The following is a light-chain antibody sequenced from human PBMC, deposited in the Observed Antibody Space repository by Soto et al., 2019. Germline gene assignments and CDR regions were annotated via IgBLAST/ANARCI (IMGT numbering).Light chain of an antibody. CDR3: QQRSNWPPIT. Sequence: EIVMTPAPATPSVSPGERATLSCRASQSVSSNLAWYQQKPGRAPRLLIYDASNRATGIPARFSGSGSGTDFTLTISSLEPEDFAVYYCQQRSNWPPITFGQGTRLEIK. J-gene: IGKJ5*01. CDR2: DAS. V-gene: IGKV3-11*01. CDR1: QSVSSN.